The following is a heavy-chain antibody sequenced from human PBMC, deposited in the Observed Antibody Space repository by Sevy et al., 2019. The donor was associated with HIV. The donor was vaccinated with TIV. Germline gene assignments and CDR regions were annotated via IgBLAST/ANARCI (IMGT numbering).Heavy chain of an antibody. CDR2: ISNSGSDI. CDR1: GFTFSSYE. D-gene: IGHD4-17*01. CDR3: ARDLPPSATTVAHFDY. Sequence: GSLRLSCVASGFTFSSYEMNWVRQAPGKGLEWVSYISNSGSDIHYSDSLRGRFTISRDNAKNSLFLQMNSLRAEDTAVYYCARDLPPSATTVAHFDYWGQGTLVTVSS. V-gene: IGHV3-48*03. J-gene: IGHJ4*02.